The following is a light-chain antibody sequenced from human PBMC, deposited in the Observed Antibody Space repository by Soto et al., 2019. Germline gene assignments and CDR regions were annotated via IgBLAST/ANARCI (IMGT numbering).Light chain of an antibody. V-gene: IGKV3-20*01. CDR2: GAS. CDR3: QQYGSSPPRT. CDR1: QSVSNNY. Sequence: EIVLRQSPGTLSLSPGERATLSCRASQSVSNNYLAWYQQKPGQAPRLLIYGASTRATDVPDRFSGSGSGADFTLTISRLEPEDFAVYYCQQYGSSPPRTFGQGTKVDIK. J-gene: IGKJ1*01.